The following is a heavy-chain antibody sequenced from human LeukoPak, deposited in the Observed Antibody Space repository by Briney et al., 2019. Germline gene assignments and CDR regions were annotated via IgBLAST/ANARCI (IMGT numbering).Heavy chain of an antibody. CDR2: INTYNGNT. Sequence: GASVKVSCKASDYTFSNYGISWVRQAPGQGLEWMGWINTYNGNTNYAQRLQGRVTMTIDTSTSTAYMEVRRLRSDDTAMYYCAGDLDFWSGYLDYWGQGTLVTVSS. CDR1: DYTFSNYG. V-gene: IGHV1-18*01. D-gene: IGHD3-3*01. CDR3: AGDLDFWSGYLDY. J-gene: IGHJ4*02.